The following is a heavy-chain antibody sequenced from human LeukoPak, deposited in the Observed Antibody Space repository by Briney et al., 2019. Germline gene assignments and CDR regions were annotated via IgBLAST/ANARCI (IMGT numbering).Heavy chain of an antibody. V-gene: IGHV5-51*01. CDR1: GCSFTSYW. Sequence: GASLQISCKGSGCSFTSYWIGWVRRMPGKGVEGMGIIYPGDSDTRYSPSFQGQVTISADKSISTAYLQWSSLKASDTAMFYCARSPKNVAYNSGLDYFDFWGQGTLVTVSS. J-gene: IGHJ4*02. D-gene: IGHD5-12*01. CDR2: IYPGDSDT. CDR3: ARSPKNVAYNSGLDYFDF.